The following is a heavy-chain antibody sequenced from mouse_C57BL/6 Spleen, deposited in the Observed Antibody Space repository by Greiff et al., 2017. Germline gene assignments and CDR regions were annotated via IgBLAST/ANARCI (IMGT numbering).Heavy chain of an antibody. D-gene: IGHD2-1*01. CDR1: GFNIKNTY. CDR3: AIIEVLLWRPFAY. CDR2: IDPANGNT. J-gene: IGHJ3*01. Sequence: VQLQQSVAELVRPGASVKLSCTASGFNIKNTYMHWVKQRPEQGLEWIGRIDPANGNTKYAPKFQGKATLTADTTSNTSYLQLSSLTSEDTAIDYCAIIEVLLWRPFAYWGQGTLVTVSA. V-gene: IGHV14-3*01.